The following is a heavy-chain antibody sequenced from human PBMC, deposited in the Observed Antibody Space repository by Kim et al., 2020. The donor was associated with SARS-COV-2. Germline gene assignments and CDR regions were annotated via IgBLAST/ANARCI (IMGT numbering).Heavy chain of an antibody. D-gene: IGHD1-26*01. Sequence: GGSLRLSCAASGFTFSTYAMSWVRQTPGKGLEWVSVITGSGANTHYADSVKGRFTVSRDNSKNTLFLLMNSLRAEDTAIYYCAKSLIGSDSVDFDYWGQG. V-gene: IGHV3-23*01. CDR3: AKSLIGSDSVDFDY. CDR2: ITGSGANT. J-gene: IGHJ4*02. CDR1: GFTFSTYA.